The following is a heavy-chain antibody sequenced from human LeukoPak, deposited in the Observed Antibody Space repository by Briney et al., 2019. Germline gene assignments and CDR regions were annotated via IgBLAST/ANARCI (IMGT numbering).Heavy chain of an antibody. D-gene: IGHD2-2*01. CDR1: GYTFTSYG. J-gene: IGHJ5*02. Sequence: VKVSYKASGYTFTSYGISWVRQAPGQGLEWMGWISAYNGNTNYAQKLQGRVTMTTDTSTSTAYMELRSLRSDDTAVYYCARRYCSSTSCYRWFDPWGQGTLVTVSS. CDR3: ARRYCSSTSCYRWFDP. CDR2: ISAYNGNT. V-gene: IGHV1-18*01.